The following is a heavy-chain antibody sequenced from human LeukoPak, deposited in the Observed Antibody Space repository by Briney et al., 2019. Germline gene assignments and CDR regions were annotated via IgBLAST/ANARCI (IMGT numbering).Heavy chain of an antibody. CDR1: GFTFSSYA. Sequence: GGSLRLSCAASGFTFSSYAMHWVRQAPGKGLEWVAVISYDGSNKYHADSVKGRFTISRDNSKNTLYLQMNSLRAEDTAVYYCARDRRSGSYFNWFDPWGQGTLVTVSS. D-gene: IGHD1-26*01. CDR2: ISYDGSNK. V-gene: IGHV3-30-3*01. J-gene: IGHJ5*02. CDR3: ARDRRSGSYFNWFDP.